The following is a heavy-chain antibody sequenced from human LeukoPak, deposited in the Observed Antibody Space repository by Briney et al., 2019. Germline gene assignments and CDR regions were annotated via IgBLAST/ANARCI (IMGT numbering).Heavy chain of an antibody. V-gene: IGHV3-23*01. CDR2: LSAGGGST. CDR3: ARDSFYVWGSYPAHPPDY. J-gene: IGHJ4*02. D-gene: IGHD3-16*02. CDR1: GFTFSNYA. Sequence: GGSLRLSCAASGFTFSNYAMNWVRQAPGKGLEWVSGLSAGGGSTYYADSVKGRSTISRDNSKNTLYLQMNSLRAEDTAVYYCARDSFYVWGSYPAHPPDYWGQGTLVTVSS.